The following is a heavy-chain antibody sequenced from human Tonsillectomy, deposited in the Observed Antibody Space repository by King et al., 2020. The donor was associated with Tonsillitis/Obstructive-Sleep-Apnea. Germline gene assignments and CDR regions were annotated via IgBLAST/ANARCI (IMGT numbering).Heavy chain of an antibody. Sequence: VQLVESGGGLVQPGGSLRTSCAVSGFTFSSYAMSWVRQAPGKGLEWVAAISDSGVGTHYADSVKGRFTISRDNSKNTLYLQMNSLRVEDTAVYYCAGGPAGADYYYMDVWGKGTTVTVSS. D-gene: IGHD6-19*01. CDR3: AGGPAGADYYYMDV. CDR2: ISDSGVGT. V-gene: IGHV3-23*04. CDR1: GFTFSSYA. J-gene: IGHJ6*03.